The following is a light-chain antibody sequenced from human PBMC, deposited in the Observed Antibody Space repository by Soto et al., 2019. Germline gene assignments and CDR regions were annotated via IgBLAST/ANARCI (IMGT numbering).Light chain of an antibody. Sequence: LVLTHAPATLSFSPGEIATLSFGASQSFRGLLAWYQQKPGQAPRLLIYDAYNRATGIPPRFSGSGSGTDFTLTISSLEPEDSAVYYCQQRHMWPITFGQGTRLEIK. V-gene: IGKV3-11*01. CDR3: QQRHMWPIT. CDR1: QSFRGL. J-gene: IGKJ5*01. CDR2: DAY.